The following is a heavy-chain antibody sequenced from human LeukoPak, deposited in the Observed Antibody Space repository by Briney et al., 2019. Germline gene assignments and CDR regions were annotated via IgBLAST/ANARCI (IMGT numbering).Heavy chain of an antibody. Sequence: SVKVSCKVSGYTLTELSMHWVRQAPGQGLEWMGRIIPIFGTANYAQKFQGRVTITTDESTSTAYMELSSLRSEDTAVYYCASSPPPYCSSTSCYELDYWGQGTLVTVSS. V-gene: IGHV1-69*05. J-gene: IGHJ4*02. CDR2: IIPIFGTA. D-gene: IGHD2-2*01. CDR1: GYTLTELS. CDR3: ASSPPPYCSSTSCYELDY.